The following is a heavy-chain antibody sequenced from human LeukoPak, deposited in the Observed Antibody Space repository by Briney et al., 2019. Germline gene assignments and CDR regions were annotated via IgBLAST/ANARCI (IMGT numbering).Heavy chain of an antibody. V-gene: IGHV4-34*01. J-gene: IGHJ4*02. CDR1: GGSFSGYY. CDR2: INHSGST. Sequence: SETLSLTCAVYGGSFSGYYWSWIRQPPGKGLEWIGEINHSGSTNYNPPLKSRVTISVDTSKNQFSLKLSSVTAADTAVYYCARGKPVAPRRQYYFDYWGQGTLVTVSS. CDR3: ARGKPVAPRRQYYFDY. D-gene: IGHD4-11*01.